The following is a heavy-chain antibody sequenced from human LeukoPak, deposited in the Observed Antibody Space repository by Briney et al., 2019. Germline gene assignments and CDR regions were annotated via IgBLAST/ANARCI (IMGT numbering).Heavy chain of an antibody. CDR2: IRYDGSNK. V-gene: IGHV3-30*02. CDR3: ARDLAYCGGDCYQAIDY. J-gene: IGHJ4*02. Sequence: GGSLRLSCAASGFTFSDHGFHWVRQAPGKGLEWVAFIRYDGSNKYYADSVKGRFTISRDNSKNTLYLQMNSLRAEDTAVYYCARDLAYCGGDCYQAIDYWGQGTLVTVSS. D-gene: IGHD2-21*02. CDR1: GFTFSDHG.